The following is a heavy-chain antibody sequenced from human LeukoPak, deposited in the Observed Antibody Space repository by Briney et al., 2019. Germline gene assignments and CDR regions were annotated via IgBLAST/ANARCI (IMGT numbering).Heavy chain of an antibody. Sequence: GESLEISCEASGYTFSNQWIGWVRQMPGKGLECMGIIYPADSDTRYSPSFEGQVSISVDKSITTAYLQWSSLKASDTAIYYCARTGYHYGSGSHYAFDVWGQGTVATVSS. CDR2: IYPADSDT. V-gene: IGHV5-51*01. CDR1: GYTFSNQW. CDR3: ARTGYHYGSGSHYAFDV. D-gene: IGHD3-10*01. J-gene: IGHJ3*01.